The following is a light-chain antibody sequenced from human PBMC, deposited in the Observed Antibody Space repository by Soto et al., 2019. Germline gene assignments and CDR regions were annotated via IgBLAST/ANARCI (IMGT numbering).Light chain of an antibody. J-gene: IGKJ1*01. CDR1: QNLTNGF. CDR2: DTS. CDR3: QQYGTSGT. V-gene: IGKV3-20*01. Sequence: EFVLTQSPGTLSLSPGERATVSCRASQNLTNGFIAWYQQGPGQAPRLLIYDTSSRASGIPDRFSGSGSGTDFTLTISRLETEDFAVFYCQQYGTSGTFGQGTKVDI.